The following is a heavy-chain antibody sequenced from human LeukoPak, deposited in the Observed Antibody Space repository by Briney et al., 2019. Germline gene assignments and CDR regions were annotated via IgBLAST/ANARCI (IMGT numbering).Heavy chain of an antibody. D-gene: IGHD3-10*02. CDR1: GDPISSYCDYCNYK. J-gene: IGHJ4*02. V-gene: IGHV4-61*01. Sequence: SETLSLTCTVSGDPISSYCDYCNYKWTWIRQPPGKGLEWIGYVYYSGSTNYSPSLRSRVTISVDTSKNQFSLKLTSVTAADTAVYYCAIEYVGFDYWVQGTLVTVSS. CDR3: AIEYVGFDY. CDR2: VYYSGST.